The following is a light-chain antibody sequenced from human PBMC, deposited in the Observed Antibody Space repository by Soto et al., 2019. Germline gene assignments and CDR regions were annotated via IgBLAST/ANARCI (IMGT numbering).Light chain of an antibody. J-gene: IGKJ1*01. Sequence: EIVLTQSPATLSLSPGERATLSCRASQSVSSYLAWYQQKPGQAPRLLLYDASNRATGIPARFSGSESGTDFTLTISSLEPEDFAVYYCQQRSNWPPTWTFGQGTKVEIK. V-gene: IGKV3-11*01. CDR3: QQRSNWPPTWT. CDR1: QSVSSY. CDR2: DAS.